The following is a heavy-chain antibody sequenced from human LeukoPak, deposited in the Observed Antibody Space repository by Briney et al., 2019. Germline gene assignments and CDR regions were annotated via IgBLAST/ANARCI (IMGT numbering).Heavy chain of an antibody. CDR2: LFTGGGRT. D-gene: IGHD3-3*01. CDR1: GFTFNNYH. V-gene: IGHV3-23*01. CDR3: AGVQAVGDPGAIDAYCSYGMDV. J-gene: IGHJ6*02. Sequence: QPGGSLRLSCAASGFTFNNYHMSWVRQAPGKGLEWVSVLFTGGGRTLYADSVKGRFTISGDTSRTTLYLQMNGLRAEDTAVYYCAGVQAVGDPGAIDAYCSYGMDVWGQGTAVTVSS.